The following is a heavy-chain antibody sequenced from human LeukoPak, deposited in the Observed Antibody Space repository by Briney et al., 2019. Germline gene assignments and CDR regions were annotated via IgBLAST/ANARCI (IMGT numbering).Heavy chain of an antibody. CDR3: ARGRGILYIRPSDAFDI. D-gene: IGHD5-18*01. V-gene: IGHV1-69*04. Sequence: ASVKVSCKASGGTFSSYAISWVRQAPGQGPEWMGRIIPILGIANYAQKFQGRVTITADKSTSTAYMELSSLRSEDTAVYYCARGRGILYIRPSDAFDIWGQGTMVTVSS. CDR1: GGTFSSYA. J-gene: IGHJ3*02. CDR2: IIPILGIA.